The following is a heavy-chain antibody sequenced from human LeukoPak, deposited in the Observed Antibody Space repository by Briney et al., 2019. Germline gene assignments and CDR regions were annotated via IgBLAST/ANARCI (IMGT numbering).Heavy chain of an antibody. CDR2: LSAYNVNR. CDR1: GYTFTSYG. J-gene: IGHJ5*02. V-gene: IGHV1-18*01. Sequence: ASVKVSFKASGYTFTSYGISWVRQAHAQGLEWVGWLSAYNVNRNYAKKLQGRVTMTTDTSTSTAYMELRSLRSEDTAVYYGARGAAVTGTSSGFDPWGEGTLVTVSS. D-gene: IGHD1-20*01. CDR3: ARGAAVTGTSSGFDP.